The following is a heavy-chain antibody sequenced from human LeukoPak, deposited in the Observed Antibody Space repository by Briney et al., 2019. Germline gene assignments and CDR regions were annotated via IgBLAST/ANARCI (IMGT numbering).Heavy chain of an antibody. J-gene: IGHJ5*02. Sequence: SETLSLTCTVSGGSITSGSYYWSWIRQPAGKGMEWIGRIYTSGSTNYNPSLKGRVTISVDTSTTQFSLRLSSVTAAATAVYYCARALLWFDYRGFDPWGQGTLVTVSS. D-gene: IGHD3-10*01. CDR2: IYTSGST. CDR1: GGSITSGSYY. V-gene: IGHV4-61*02. CDR3: ARALLWFDYRGFDP.